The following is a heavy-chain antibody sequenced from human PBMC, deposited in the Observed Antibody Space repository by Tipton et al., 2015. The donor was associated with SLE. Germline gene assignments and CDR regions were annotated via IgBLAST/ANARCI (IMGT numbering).Heavy chain of an antibody. CDR1: NGSIGSDY. Sequence: LRLSCSVSNGSIGSDYWTWIRQPPGKGLEWIGYKYYSGGTNSNPSLRSRVTISIDTSKNQFSLKLSSVTAADTAVYYCASWVRGQQLVLFDYWGQGTLVTVSS. CDR2: KYYSGGT. J-gene: IGHJ4*02. V-gene: IGHV4-59*01. CDR3: ASWVRGQQLVLFDY. D-gene: IGHD6-13*01.